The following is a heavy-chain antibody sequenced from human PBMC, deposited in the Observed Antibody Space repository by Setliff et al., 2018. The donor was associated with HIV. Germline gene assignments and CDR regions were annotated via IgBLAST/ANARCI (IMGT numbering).Heavy chain of an antibody. V-gene: IGHV4-61*02. Sequence: ASETLSLTCTVSGGSISSGRYYWTWIRQPAGKGLEWIGRIYTSGSTIYNPSLKSRVTISVDTSKNQFSLKLRSVTAADTAVYYCEVAGQWGQGTLVTVSS. CDR1: GGSISSGRYY. J-gene: IGHJ4*02. CDR2: IYTSGST. D-gene: IGHD6-19*01. CDR3: EVAGQ.